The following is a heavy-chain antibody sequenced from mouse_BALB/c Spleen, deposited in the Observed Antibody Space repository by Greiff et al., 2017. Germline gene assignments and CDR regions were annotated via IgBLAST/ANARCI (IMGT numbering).Heavy chain of an antibody. V-gene: IGHV1-9*01. Sequence: QVQLQQSGAELMKPGASVKISCKATGYTFSSYWIEWVKQRPGHGLEWIGEILPGSGSTNYNEKFKGKATFTADTSSNTAYMQLRSLTSEDSAVYYCARRYGYDGGWFAYWGQGTLVTVSA. J-gene: IGHJ3*01. CDR1: GYTFSSYW. D-gene: IGHD2-2*01. CDR3: ARRYGYDGGWFAY. CDR2: ILPGSGST.